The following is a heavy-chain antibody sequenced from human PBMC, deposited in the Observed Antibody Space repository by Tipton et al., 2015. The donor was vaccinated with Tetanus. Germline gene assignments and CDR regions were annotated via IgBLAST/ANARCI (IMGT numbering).Heavy chain of an antibody. V-gene: IGHV4-59*01. CDR3: ARTLGWPSRYGTDV. Sequence: TLSLTCTVSGGSINSDYWSWIRQSPGTGLEWVGYISYTGTTNYNPSLKSRVTISLDTSKNQISLNLRSVIATDTAVYYCARTLGWPSRYGTDVWGQGTPVTVSS. D-gene: IGHD6-19*01. CDR2: ISYTGTT. CDR1: GGSINSDY. J-gene: IGHJ6*02.